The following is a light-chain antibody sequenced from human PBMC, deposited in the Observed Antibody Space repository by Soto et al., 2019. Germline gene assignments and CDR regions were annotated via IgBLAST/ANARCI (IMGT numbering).Light chain of an antibody. V-gene: IGLV2-23*02. CDR3: CSTVLGYV. CDR1: SSDVENYKL. Sequence: QSVLNQPASVSGSPGQSVTISCTATSSDVENYKLVSWYQQHPGKAPKLIIYEVSKRPSGVSNRFSGSKSANTASLIISGLQPEDEADYYCCSTVLGYVFGTGTKVTVL. J-gene: IGLJ1*01. CDR2: EVS.